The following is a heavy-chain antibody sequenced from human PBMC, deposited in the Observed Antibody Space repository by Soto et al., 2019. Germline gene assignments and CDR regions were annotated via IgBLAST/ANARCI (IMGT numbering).Heavy chain of an antibody. CDR1: GFTFSSYW. CDR3: ARGPARGRGIAAAGTLDY. V-gene: IGHV3-74*01. CDR2: INSDGSST. Sequence: EVQLVESGGGLVQPGGSLRLSCAASGFTFSSYWMHWVRQAPGKGLVWVSGINSDGSSTSYADSVKGRFTISRDNAKNTLYLQMNSLRAEDTAVYYCARGPARGRGIAAAGTLDYWVQGTLVTVSS. J-gene: IGHJ4*02. D-gene: IGHD6-13*01.